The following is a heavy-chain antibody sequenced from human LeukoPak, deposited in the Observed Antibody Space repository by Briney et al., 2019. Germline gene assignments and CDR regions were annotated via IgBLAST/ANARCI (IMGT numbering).Heavy chain of an antibody. Sequence: ASVKVSCKASGGTFSSYAISWVRQAPGQGLEWRGGIIPIFGTANYAQKFQGRVTITADESTSTACMELSSLRSEDTAVYYCARSAAYYDFWSGYPPHWGQGTLVTVSS. CDR1: GGTFSSYA. V-gene: IGHV1-69*13. D-gene: IGHD3-3*01. CDR3: ARSAAYYDFWSGYPPH. CDR2: IIPIFGTA. J-gene: IGHJ4*02.